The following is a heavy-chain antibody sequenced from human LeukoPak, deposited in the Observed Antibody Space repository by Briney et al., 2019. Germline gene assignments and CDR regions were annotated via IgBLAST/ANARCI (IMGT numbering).Heavy chain of an antibody. CDR2: ISYDGSIK. CDR1: GFTFSSYG. V-gene: IGHV3-30*18. D-gene: IGHD5-24*01. CDR3: AKGLGLLQPFDY. J-gene: IGHJ4*02. Sequence: PGGSLRLSCAASGFTFSSYGMRWVRQGPGKGLEWGAVISYDGSIKYYADSVKGRFTISRDNSKNPLYLQMNSLRAEDTAVYYCAKGLGLLQPFDYWGQGTLVTVSS.